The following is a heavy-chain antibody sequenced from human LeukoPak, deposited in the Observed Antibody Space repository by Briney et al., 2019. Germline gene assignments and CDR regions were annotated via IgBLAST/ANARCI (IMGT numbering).Heavy chain of an antibody. J-gene: IGHJ4*02. D-gene: IGHD2-2*01. CDR2: INDNGSTR. V-gene: IGHV3-23*01. CDR1: GFTFSNYA. CDR3: ASANPRSTLDY. Sequence: PGGSLRPSCGASGFTFSNYAMSWVRQAPGKGLEWVSGINDNGSTRFYAASVKGRFTSSRDNPKNTLYLQMNSLRAEDTAVYFCASANPRSTLDYWGQGTLVTVSS.